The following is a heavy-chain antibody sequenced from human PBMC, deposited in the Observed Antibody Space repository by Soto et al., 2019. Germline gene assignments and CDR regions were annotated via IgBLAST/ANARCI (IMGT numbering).Heavy chain of an antibody. CDR2: IYHTEST. J-gene: IGHJ5*02. V-gene: IGHV4-4*02. CDR1: GDSISSSSW. D-gene: IGHD1-26*01. CDR3: ARILGATVPGWFDP. Sequence: KPSETLSLTCAVFGDSISSSSWWSWVRQPPGKGLEWIGEIYHTESTLYNPSLKSRVTISIDKSKNQFSLRLSSVTAADTAVYYCARILGATVPGWFDPWGQGTLVTVSS.